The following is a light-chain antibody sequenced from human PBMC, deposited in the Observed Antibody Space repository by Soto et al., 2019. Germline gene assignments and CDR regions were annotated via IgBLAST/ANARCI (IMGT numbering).Light chain of an antibody. CDR2: DAS. J-gene: IGKJ3*01. CDR1: QSVSSY. V-gene: IGKV3-11*01. CDR3: QQGTNWLFT. Sequence: EIVLTQSPATLSLSTGERATLSCRASQSVSSYLAWYQQKPGQAPRLLIYDASNRATGIPARFSGSGSGTNFPLPIRRLEPEDFGIYYCQQGTNWLFTCGPGPRVDIK.